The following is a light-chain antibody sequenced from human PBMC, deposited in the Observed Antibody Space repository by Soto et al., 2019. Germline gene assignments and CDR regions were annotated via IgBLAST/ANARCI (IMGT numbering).Light chain of an antibody. CDR1: QSVSGW. CDR3: QHYNDYSYT. J-gene: IGKJ2*01. CDR2: QAS. V-gene: IGKV1-5*03. Sequence: DLQMTQSPSTLSASVGDRVAISCRASQSVSGWLAWYQQKPGKVPKLLIYQASTLEDGVPSRCSGSGSGTEFTLTISSLQPDDSATYYCQHYNDYSYTFGPGTNLEIK.